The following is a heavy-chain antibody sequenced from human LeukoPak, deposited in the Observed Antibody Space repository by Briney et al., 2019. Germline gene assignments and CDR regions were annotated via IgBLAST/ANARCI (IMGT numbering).Heavy chain of an antibody. J-gene: IGHJ3*02. Sequence: NPGGSLRLSCAASGFTFSDYYMSWIRQAPGKGLEWVSYISSSGSTIYYADSVKGRFTISRDNAKNSLYLQMNSLRAEDTAVYYCGRDGTVVTGSDAFDIWGQGTMVTVSS. CDR1: GFTFSDYY. CDR3: GRDGTVVTGSDAFDI. D-gene: IGHD4-23*01. V-gene: IGHV3-11*01. CDR2: ISSSGSTI.